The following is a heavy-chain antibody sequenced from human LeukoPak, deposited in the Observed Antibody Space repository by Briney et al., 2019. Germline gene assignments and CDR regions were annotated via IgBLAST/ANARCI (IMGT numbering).Heavy chain of an antibody. J-gene: IGHJ4*02. CDR2: IYADDSDT. D-gene: IGHD1-26*01. Sequence: PGAPLQFSCEGYGSTFANYWICGVRQLPGKGREWMGIIYADDSDTSYSPSCQGEVTFSANMSMRPGFLQCSRMKVSDTAIYYCARRAAEWELLDYWGEGTLVTVYS. CDR3: ARRAAEWELLDY. V-gene: IGHV5-51*01. CDR1: GSTFANYW.